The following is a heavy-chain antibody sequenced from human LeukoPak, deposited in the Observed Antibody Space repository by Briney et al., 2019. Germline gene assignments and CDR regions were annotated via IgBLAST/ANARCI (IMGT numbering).Heavy chain of an antibody. CDR3: ARAGGSSCYYYGDY. CDR1: GYTFTSYG. D-gene: IGHD3-22*01. V-gene: IGHV1-18*01. Sequence: VASVKVSCKASGYTFTSYGISWVPQAPGQGLEWMGCISAYNGNTNYAQKLQGRVTMTTDTSTSTAYMELRSLRSDDTAVYYCARAGGSSCYYYGDYWGQGTLVTVSS. J-gene: IGHJ4*02. CDR2: ISAYNGNT.